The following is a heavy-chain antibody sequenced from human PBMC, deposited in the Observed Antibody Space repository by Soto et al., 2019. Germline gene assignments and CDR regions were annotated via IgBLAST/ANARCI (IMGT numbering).Heavy chain of an antibody. D-gene: IGHD1-26*01. J-gene: IGHJ5*02. CDR2: ILGSGDSS. V-gene: IGHV3-23*01. CDR3: AKDNPVGATPGWFDL. CDR1: GFTFRNYA. Sequence: EVQLLESGGGVVSPGGSLRLSCAASGFTFRNYAMSWVRQAPGKGLEWVSSILGSGDSSYYADSVKGRFTISRDNSKNTLYLRVDSLTAEDTAVYFCAKDNPVGATPGWFDLWGQGTLVTVSS.